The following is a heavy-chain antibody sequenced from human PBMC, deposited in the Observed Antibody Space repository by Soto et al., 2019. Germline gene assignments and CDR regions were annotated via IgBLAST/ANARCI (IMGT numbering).Heavy chain of an antibody. V-gene: IGHV1-2*02. CDR2: IKPNSGGT. Sequence: ASVKVSCKASGYTFTGYYMHWVRQAPGQGLEWMGWIKPNSGGTNYAQKFQGRVTMTRDTSIRTAYMELSGLRSDDTAVYYCARGGVYSSGWYVYWGQGTLVTVSS. D-gene: IGHD6-19*01. J-gene: IGHJ4*02. CDR3: ARGGVYSSGWYVY. CDR1: GYTFTGYY.